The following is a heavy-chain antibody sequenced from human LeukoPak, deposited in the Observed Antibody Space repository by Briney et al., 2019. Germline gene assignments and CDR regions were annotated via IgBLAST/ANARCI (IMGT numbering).Heavy chain of an antibody. CDR1: GFTFSSYW. Sequence: GGSLRLSCAVSGFTFSSYWMHWVRQAPGQGLEWVSTIRTNGAGTHYADSVRGRFTISRDDSKNTLYLQMDSLRAEDTAVYYCARDDYGDSGPLFDYWGQGTLVTVSS. V-gene: IGHV3-23*01. J-gene: IGHJ4*02. CDR2: IRTNGAGT. CDR3: ARDDYGDSGPLFDY. D-gene: IGHD4-17*01.